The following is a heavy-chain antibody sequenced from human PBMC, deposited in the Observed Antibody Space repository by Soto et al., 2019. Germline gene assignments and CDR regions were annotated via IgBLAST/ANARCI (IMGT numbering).Heavy chain of an antibody. V-gene: IGHV4-59*08. J-gene: IGHJ6*02. CDR2: IYYSGTT. D-gene: IGHD1-20*01. CDR1: GGSMSEYF. Sequence: SETLSLTCSVSGGSMSEYFWSWIRQSPGKGLEWIGYIYYSGTTYYNPSLQSRMSISVDTSKNHFSLRLHSPTAADTAVYYCARVPGGGRQGLITPWYNFGMDVWGQGTTVTVSS. CDR3: ARVPGGGRQGLITPWYNFGMDV.